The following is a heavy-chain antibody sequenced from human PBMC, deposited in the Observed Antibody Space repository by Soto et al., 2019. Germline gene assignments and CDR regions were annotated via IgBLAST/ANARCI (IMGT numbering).Heavy chain of an antibody. CDR1: VFTFSSYS. D-gene: IGHD3-22*01. CDR2: ISSSSSYI. V-gene: IGHV3-21*01. CDR3: ARDPYYYDSSGYLDY. Sequence: WSLRLSCAASVFTFSSYSMNWVRQAPGKGLEWVSSISSSSSYIYYADSVKGRFTISRDNAKNSLYLQMNSLRAEDTAVYYCARDPYYYDSSGYLDYWGQGTLVTVSS. J-gene: IGHJ4*02.